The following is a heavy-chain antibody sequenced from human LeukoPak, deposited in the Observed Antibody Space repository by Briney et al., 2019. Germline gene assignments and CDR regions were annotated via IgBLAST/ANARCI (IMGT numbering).Heavy chain of an antibody. CDR3: ARELFSSGSCPDG. V-gene: IGHV3-33*01. CDR1: GFTFSYYA. J-gene: IGHJ4*02. CDR2: IWSDGSNK. Sequence: GGSLRLSCSASGFTFSYYAVHWVRQAPGKGLEWVALIWSDGSNKYYADSVKGRITISRDNSKNTVYLQMNSLRAEDTAVYYCARELFSSGSCPDGWGQGTLVTVSS. D-gene: IGHD3-10*01.